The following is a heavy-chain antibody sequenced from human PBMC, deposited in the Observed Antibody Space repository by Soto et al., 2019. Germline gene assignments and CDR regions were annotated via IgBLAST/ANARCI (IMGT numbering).Heavy chain of an antibody. CDR1: GFTFSSYA. CDR2: ISGSGGSI. Sequence: GGSLRLSCVASGFTFSSYAMSWVRQAPGKGLEWVSVISGSGGSIYYADSVKGRFTISRDNSKNTLYLQMNNLRAEDTAVYYCAKDRIAIVVVIAATYDYWGQGTLVTVPQ. V-gene: IGHV3-23*01. D-gene: IGHD2-15*01. CDR3: AKDRIAIVVVIAATYDY. J-gene: IGHJ4*02.